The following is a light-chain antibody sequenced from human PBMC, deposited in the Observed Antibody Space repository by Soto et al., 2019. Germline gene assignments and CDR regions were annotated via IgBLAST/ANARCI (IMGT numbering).Light chain of an antibody. CDR2: WAS. CDR3: QQHYITPIT. CDR1: QIFLYSSNNRNY. V-gene: IGKV4-1*01. J-gene: IGKJ5*01. Sequence: DIVMTQSPDSLALSLGERATINCKSSQIFLYSSNNRNYLAWYQHKPGQPPKLLIYWASTRESGVPDRFSGSGSGTDFTLTISSLQTEDVAVYFCQQHYITPITFGQGTRLEIK.